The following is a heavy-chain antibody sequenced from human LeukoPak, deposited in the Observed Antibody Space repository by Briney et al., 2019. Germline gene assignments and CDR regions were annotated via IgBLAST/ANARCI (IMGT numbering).Heavy chain of an antibody. D-gene: IGHD3-3*01. Sequence: ASVKVSCKASGYTFTSYGISWVRQAPGQGLEWMGWISAYNGNTNYAQKLQGRVTMTTDTSTSTAYMELRSLRSDDTAVYYCARDYYFWSGRQGGGGYWGQGTLVTVSS. V-gene: IGHV1-18*01. J-gene: IGHJ4*02. CDR2: ISAYNGNT. CDR3: ARDYYFWSGRQGGGGY. CDR1: GYTFTSYG.